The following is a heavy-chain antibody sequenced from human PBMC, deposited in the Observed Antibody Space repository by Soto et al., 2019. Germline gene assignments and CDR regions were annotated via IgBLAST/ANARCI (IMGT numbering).Heavy chain of an antibody. CDR1: GYTFTSYD. CDR2: MNPNSGNT. CDR3: ARGRGLDYDFWSGYYPVEYYYYYGMDV. V-gene: IGHV1-8*01. D-gene: IGHD3-3*01. Sequence: ASVKVSCKASGYTFTSYDINWVRQATGQGLEWMGWMNPNSGNTAYAQKFQGRVTMTRNTSISTAYMELSSLRSEDTAVYYCARGRGLDYDFWSGYYPVEYYYYYGMDVWGQGTTVTV. J-gene: IGHJ6*02.